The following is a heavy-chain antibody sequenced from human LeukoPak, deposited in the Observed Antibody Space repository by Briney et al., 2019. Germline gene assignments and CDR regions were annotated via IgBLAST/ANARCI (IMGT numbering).Heavy chain of an antibody. CDR3: TRRGGLSSGRSFDY. D-gene: IGHD3-10*02. J-gene: IGHJ4*02. CDR1: GFSFSSYD. CDR2: INSRSSSI. Sequence: GGSLRLSCVASGFSFSSYDMHWVRQAPGKGLEWVSSINSRSSSIFYAESMKGRFTISRDNAKNSLCLQMDGLRAEDTAVYYCTRRGGLSSGRSFDYWGQGTLVTVSS. V-gene: IGHV3-21*01.